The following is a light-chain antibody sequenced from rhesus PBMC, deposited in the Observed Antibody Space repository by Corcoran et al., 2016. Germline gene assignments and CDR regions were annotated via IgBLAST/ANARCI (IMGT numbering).Light chain of an antibody. CDR1: QGISNN. CDR2: AAS. V-gene: IGKV1S17*01. CDR3: QHGYGILT. Sequence: DIQMTQSPSSLSAFVGDRVTITCQASQGISNNLVWYQQKPGKVPKLLIYAASTLQSGVPSRFSGSGSVTDFPLPLSSLQPEDFAPYCCQHGYGILTFGGGTKVEIK. J-gene: IGKJ4*01.